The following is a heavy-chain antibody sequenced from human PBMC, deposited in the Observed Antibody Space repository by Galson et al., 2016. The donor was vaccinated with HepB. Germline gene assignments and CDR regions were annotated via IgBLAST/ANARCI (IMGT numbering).Heavy chain of an antibody. D-gene: IGHD3-3*01. Sequence: TLSLTCSVSGASIRSGSYYWTWIRQHPGKGLEWIGYIDYSGDTYYNPSLKSRITISLDTSENQFSLSLNSVTAADTAVYFCARDIKERPLKWTSGKREESMMLFDIWGQGTMVTVSS. CDR2: IDYSGDT. V-gene: IGHV4-31*03. CDR1: GASIRSGSYY. CDR3: ARDIKERPLKWTSGKREESMMLFDI. J-gene: IGHJ3*02.